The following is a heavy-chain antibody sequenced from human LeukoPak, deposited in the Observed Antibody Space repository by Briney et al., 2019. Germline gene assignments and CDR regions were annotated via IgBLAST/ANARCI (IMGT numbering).Heavy chain of an antibody. J-gene: IGHJ5*02. Sequence: PSETLSLTCSVSGGSISTYYWTWIRQPPGMEVEWIGYIYYSGSTNYNPSLKSRVTISVDTSKNQFSLKLSSVTAADTAVYYCARGRGLGPGPWFDPWGQGTLVTVSS. CDR3: ARGRGLGPGPWFDP. V-gene: IGHV4-59*01. CDR2: IYYSGST. D-gene: IGHD1-14*01. CDR1: GGSISTYY.